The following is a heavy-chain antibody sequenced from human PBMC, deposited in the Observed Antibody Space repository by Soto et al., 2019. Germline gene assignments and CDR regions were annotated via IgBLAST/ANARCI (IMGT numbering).Heavy chain of an antibody. CDR1: GYSITSGHY. Sequence: PSETLSLTCDVSGYSITSGHYWGWIRQPPGKGLEWIGIIHHSGSTHYNPSLKSRVTISIDTSRKQFSLKLTSVTAADTAVYYCARRIEMTTMKTGMDVWGQGTTVTVSS. CDR3: ARRIEMTTMKTGMDV. V-gene: IGHV4-38-2*01. CDR2: IHHSGST. J-gene: IGHJ6*02.